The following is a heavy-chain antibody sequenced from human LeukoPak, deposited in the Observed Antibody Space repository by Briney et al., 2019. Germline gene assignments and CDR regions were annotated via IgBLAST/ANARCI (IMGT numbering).Heavy chain of an antibody. CDR3: ARVSAAAGRVSFDY. CDR2: ISSSSSYI. Sequence: GGSLRLSCAASGFTFSSYSMNWVRQAPGKGLEWVSSISSSSSYIYYADSVEGRFTISRDNAKNSLYLQMNSLRAEDTAVYYCARVSAAAGRVSFDYWGQGTLVTVSS. CDR1: GFTFSSYS. D-gene: IGHD6-13*01. J-gene: IGHJ4*02. V-gene: IGHV3-21*01.